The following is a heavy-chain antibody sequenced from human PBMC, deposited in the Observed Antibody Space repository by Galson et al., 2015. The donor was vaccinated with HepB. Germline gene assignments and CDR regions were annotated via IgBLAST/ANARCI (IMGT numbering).Heavy chain of an antibody. CDR3: AREGRITVTIFDY. J-gene: IGHJ4*02. CDR1: GFTFGGYG. V-gene: IGHV3-33*01. D-gene: IGHD4-17*01. CDR2: IWYDGSNQ. Sequence: SLRLSCAASGFTFGGYGMHWVRQAPGKGLEWVGVIWYDGSNQHYADSMKGRFTISRDNSKNILYLQMNSLRAEDTAVYYCAREGRITVTIFDYWGQGSLVTVSS.